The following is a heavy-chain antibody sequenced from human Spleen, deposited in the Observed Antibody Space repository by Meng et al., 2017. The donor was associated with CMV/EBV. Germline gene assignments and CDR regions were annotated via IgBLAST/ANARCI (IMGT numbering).Heavy chain of an antibody. Sequence: QVQPQASGPGVVQPSQAVSLSCTVSGGSVSSGCYYWTWMRRHPGKGLVWFGHIYYSGSTFYNPSLKRRVIISIDTSKNQFSLNLRSVTAADTAVYYCARVSSGWDYFDYWGQGTLVTVSS. CDR2: IYYSGST. V-gene: IGHV4-31*03. D-gene: IGHD6-19*01. CDR3: ARVSSGWDYFDY. J-gene: IGHJ4*02. CDR1: GGSVSSGCYY.